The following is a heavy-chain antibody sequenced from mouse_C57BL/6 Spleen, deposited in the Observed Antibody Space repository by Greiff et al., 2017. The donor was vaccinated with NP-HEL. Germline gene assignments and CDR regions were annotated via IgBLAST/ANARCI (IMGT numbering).Heavy chain of an antibody. V-gene: IGHV1-55*01. CDR3: ARKGYYRAMDY. J-gene: IGHJ4*01. D-gene: IGHD2-3*01. CDR2: IYPGSGST. CDR1: GYTFTSYW. Sequence: QVQLQQSGAELVKPGASVKMSCKASGYTFTSYWITWVKQRPGQGLEWIGDIYPGSGSTNYNEKFKSKATLTVDTSSSTAYMQLSSLTSEDSAVYYCARKGYYRAMDYWGQGTSVTVSS.